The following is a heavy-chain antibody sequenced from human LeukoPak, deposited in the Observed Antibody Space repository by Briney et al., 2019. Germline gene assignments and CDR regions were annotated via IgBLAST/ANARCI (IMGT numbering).Heavy chain of an antibody. J-gene: IGHJ6*02. CDR1: GFTFSSYA. Sequence: PGGSLRLSCAASGFTFSSYAMSWVRQAPGKGLEWVSAISGSGSSTYSADSVKGRFTISRDNSKNTLYLQMNSLRGEDTAVYYCAKAVAAAGYHFYGMDVWGQGTTVTVSS. D-gene: IGHD6-13*01. V-gene: IGHV3-23*01. CDR3: AKAVAAAGYHFYGMDV. CDR2: ISGSGSST.